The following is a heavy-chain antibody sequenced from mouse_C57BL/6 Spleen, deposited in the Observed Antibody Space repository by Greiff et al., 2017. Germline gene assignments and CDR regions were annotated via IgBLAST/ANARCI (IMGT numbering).Heavy chain of an antibody. CDR2: IWSGGST. V-gene: IGHV2-2*01. J-gene: IGHJ4*01. CDR1: GFSLTSYG. CDR3: ARPSMDY. Sequence: VQLQQSGPGLVQPSQSLSITCTVSGFSLTSYGVHWVRQSPGKGLEWLGVIWSGGSTDYNAPFISRLSISKDNSKSQVFFKMNSLQADDTAIYYCARPSMDYWGQGTSVTVSS.